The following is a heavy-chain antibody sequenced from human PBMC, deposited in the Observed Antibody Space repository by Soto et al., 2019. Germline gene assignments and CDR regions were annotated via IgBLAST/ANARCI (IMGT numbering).Heavy chain of an antibody. Sequence: PSETLSLTCAVYGGSFDDYYWSWIRQAPGKGLEWIGEINHRGSTNHNPSLKSRVTISIDTSKNQFSLKLGSVTAADTAVYYCARDSGDYCLDYWGQGTLVTVSS. CDR2: INHRGST. CDR1: GGSFDDYY. D-gene: IGHD4-17*01. V-gene: IGHV4-34*01. J-gene: IGHJ4*02. CDR3: ARDSGDYCLDY.